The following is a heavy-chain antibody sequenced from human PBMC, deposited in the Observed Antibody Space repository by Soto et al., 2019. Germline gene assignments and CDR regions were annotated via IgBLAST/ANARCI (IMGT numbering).Heavy chain of an antibody. Sequence: PGGSLRLSCAASGFTFSNYWMNWVRQAPGKGLEWVANIKQDGSEKYYVDSVKGRFTISRDNAKNSLWLQINSLRAEDTAVYYCARDLIVRNPYHYPMDVWGQGTTVTVSS. CDR3: ARDLIVRNPYHYPMDV. CDR1: GFTFSNYW. D-gene: IGHD6-6*01. V-gene: IGHV3-7*01. J-gene: IGHJ6*02. CDR2: IKQDGSEK.